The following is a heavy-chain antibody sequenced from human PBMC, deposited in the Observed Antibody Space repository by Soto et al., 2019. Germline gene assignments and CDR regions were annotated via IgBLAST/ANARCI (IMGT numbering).Heavy chain of an antibody. CDR2: ISYDGSEK. CDR3: ARDDYGMDV. J-gene: IGHJ6*02. CDR1: GFIFSTYG. Sequence: QVQVVESGGGVVQPGRSLRLSCAASGFIFSTYGMHWVRQAPGKGLEWVAVISYDGSEKYYADSVKGRFTISRDNAKNTLSLQMDSLIADDTAVYYCARDDYGMDVWGQGTTVTVSS. V-gene: IGHV3-33*01.